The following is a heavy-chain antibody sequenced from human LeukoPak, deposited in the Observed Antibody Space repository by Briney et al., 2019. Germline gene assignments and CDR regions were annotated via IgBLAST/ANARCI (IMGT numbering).Heavy chain of an antibody. J-gene: IGHJ4*02. V-gene: IGHV4-39*01. CDR2: IHYSGST. CDR3: ARLRRYSGSYLDF. CDR1: GGSISSSSSY. Sequence: PSGTLSLTCTVSGGSISSSSSYWGWIRQPPGKGLEWIGSIHYSGSTYYNPSLKSRITISGDTSKNQFSLKLSSVTAADTAVYYCARLRRYSGSYLDFWGQGTLVTVSS. D-gene: IGHD1-26*01.